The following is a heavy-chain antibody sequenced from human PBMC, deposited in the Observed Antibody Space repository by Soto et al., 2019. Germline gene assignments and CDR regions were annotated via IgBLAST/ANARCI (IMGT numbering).Heavy chain of an antibody. Sequence: GSRRLSCAASGFTFSNAWMSWVRQAPGKGLEWVGRINSKTDGGTTGYAAPVKGRFTISREGSKNTLYLQMNSLNTEDTAVYYCTTDSTRYSRSPDPGSAYYIHSLDILDRETTETVSS. D-gene: IGHD6-13*01. CDR1: GFTFSNAW. CDR2: INSKTDGGTT. V-gene: IGHV3-15*01. CDR3: TTDSTRYSRSPDPGSAYYIHSLDI. J-gene: IGHJ6*02.